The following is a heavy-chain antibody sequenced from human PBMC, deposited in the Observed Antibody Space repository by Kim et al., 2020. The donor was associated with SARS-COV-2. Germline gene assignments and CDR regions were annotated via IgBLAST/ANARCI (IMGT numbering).Heavy chain of an antibody. V-gene: IGHV3-21*01. J-gene: IGHJ4*02. D-gene: IGHD6-6*01. Sequence: ADQVKGRFTIPRDNPKNSLYLQMNSLRAEDTAVYYCARDIEYSSSRPHDYWGQGTLVTVSS. CDR3: ARDIEYSSSRPHDY.